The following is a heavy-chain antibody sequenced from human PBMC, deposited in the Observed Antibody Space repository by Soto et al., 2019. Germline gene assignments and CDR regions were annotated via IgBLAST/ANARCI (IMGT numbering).Heavy chain of an antibody. CDR1: GFTFDDYA. CDR3: VRDNACGLAVAVFIH. Sequence: SLRLSCTASGFTFDDYAMHWVRQVPGKGLERVAGINWNGDTLGYAGSVKGRFTISRDNAKNSLNLQMSSLRAEDTALYYCVRDNACGLAVAVFIHWGQGTPVTVSS. V-gene: IGHV3-9*01. D-gene: IGHD6-19*01. CDR2: INWNGDTL. J-gene: IGHJ4*02.